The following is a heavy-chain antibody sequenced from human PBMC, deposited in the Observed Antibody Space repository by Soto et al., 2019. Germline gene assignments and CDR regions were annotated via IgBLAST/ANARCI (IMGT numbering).Heavy chain of an antibody. Sequence: SETLSLTCAVYGGSFTGDYCSWISQSPGKGREWSGESNHSGSTNYNPSLKSRGTISGDTSKNQFSLRLTSVAPADTAVYYCARDKITGPFDYWGQGTLVTVSS. CDR2: SNHSGST. CDR3: ARDKITGPFDY. CDR1: GGSFTGDY. J-gene: IGHJ4*02. D-gene: IGHD2-8*02. V-gene: IGHV4-34*01.